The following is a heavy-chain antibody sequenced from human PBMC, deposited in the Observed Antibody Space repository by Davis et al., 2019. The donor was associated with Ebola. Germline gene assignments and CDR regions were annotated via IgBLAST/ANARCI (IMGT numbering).Heavy chain of an antibody. CDR2: IYKSGST. CDR3: ARGQTYGSMVYGLDV. Sequence: MPSETLSFTCTVSGGSIRSSSDYWGWIRQPPGKGLEWIGNIYKSGSTYYNPSLKSRITISVDTSKNQFSLRLTSVSAADTAVYYCARGQTYGSMVYGLDVWGQGTTVTVSS. J-gene: IGHJ6*02. V-gene: IGHV4-39*01. D-gene: IGHD3-10*01. CDR1: GGSIRSSSDY.